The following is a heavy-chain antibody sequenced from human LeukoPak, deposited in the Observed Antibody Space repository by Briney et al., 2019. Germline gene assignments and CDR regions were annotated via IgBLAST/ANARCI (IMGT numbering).Heavy chain of an antibody. CDR3: AGDYREMATIIVFDY. D-gene: IGHD5-24*01. Sequence: ASVKVSGKASGYTFTGYYMHWVRQAPGQGLEWMGRINPNSGGTNYAQKFQGRVTMTRDTSISTAYMELSRLRSDDTAVYYCAGDYREMATIIVFDYWGQGTLVTVSS. CDR1: GYTFTGYY. V-gene: IGHV1-2*06. J-gene: IGHJ4*02. CDR2: INPNSGGT.